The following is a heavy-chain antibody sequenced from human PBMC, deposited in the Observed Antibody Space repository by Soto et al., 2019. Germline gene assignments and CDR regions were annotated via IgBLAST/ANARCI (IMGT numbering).Heavy chain of an antibody. J-gene: IGHJ4*02. CDR3: ARENQSLYLGSDFDS. V-gene: IGHV4-31*03. CDR2: IYYSGTT. D-gene: IGHD1-26*01. Sequence: QVQLQQSGPGLVKPSQTLSLTCTVSGASITSAGYNWTWIRQHPGKGLEWIACIYYSGTTSYSPSLRSRLTISVDTSMSPFSLKLTSVTAADTAVYYSARENQSLYLGSDFDSWGQGTLVTVSS. CDR1: GASITSAGYN.